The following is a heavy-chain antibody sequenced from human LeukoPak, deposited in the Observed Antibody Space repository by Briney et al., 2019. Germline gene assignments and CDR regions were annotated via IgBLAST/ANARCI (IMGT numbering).Heavy chain of an antibody. J-gene: IGHJ4*02. CDR2: ITDNGLRT. V-gene: IGHV3-64*03. Sequence: PGGSLRLSCSASGFTFSNYNIHWVRQAPGKGLEYVSAITDNGLRTYYVDSVRGRFTISRDNSKNTVYLQVSSLRPEDTAVYYCEAGHFDYWGQGTLVTVSS. CDR1: GFTFSNYN. CDR3: EAGHFDY. D-gene: IGHD6-19*01.